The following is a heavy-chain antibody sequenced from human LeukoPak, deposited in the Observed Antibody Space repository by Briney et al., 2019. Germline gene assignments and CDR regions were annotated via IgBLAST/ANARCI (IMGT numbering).Heavy chain of an antibody. D-gene: IGHD3-3*01. Sequence: PSETLSLTCTVSGGSISSSSYYWGWIRQPPGKGLEWIGSIYYSGSTYYNPSLKSRVTISVDTSKNQFSLKLSPVTAADTAVYYCARSGYDFWSGYAAPDSCYYMDVWGKGTTVTVSS. J-gene: IGHJ6*03. CDR1: GGSISSSSYY. V-gene: IGHV4-39*07. CDR3: ARSGYDFWSGYAAPDSCYYMDV. CDR2: IYYSGST.